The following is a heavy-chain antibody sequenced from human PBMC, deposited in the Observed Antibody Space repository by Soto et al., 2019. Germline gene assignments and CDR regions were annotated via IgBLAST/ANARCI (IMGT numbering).Heavy chain of an antibody. CDR3: ARQPPSWSHNWLDP. Sequence: HLQLQESGPGLVKPSETLSLTCTVSAGSVSSSSDYWGWIRQPPGKGLERIGSIYYSWRTYYDPSLKRRVTRTVDTPKNQFSLNLTSVTAADPAVYDFARQPPSWSHNWLDPWGQGTLVIVSS. V-gene: IGHV4-39*01. CDR1: AGSVSSSSDY. CDR2: IYYSWRT. J-gene: IGHJ5*02. D-gene: IGHD3-3*01.